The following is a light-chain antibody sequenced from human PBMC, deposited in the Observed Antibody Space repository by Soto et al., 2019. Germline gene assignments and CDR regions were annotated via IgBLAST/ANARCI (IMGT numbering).Light chain of an antibody. CDR2: EVN. CDR3: SSYAGINNLGV. J-gene: IGLJ1*01. CDR1: RSDVGGYKY. Sequence: QSALTQPPSASGSPGQSVTISCTGTRSDVGGYKYVAWYQQHPGKAPKLMIFEVNKPPSGVPDRFSGSKSCNTSSLTVAGLQAEDEADYDCSSYAGINNLGVFGTGTKVTVL. V-gene: IGLV2-8*01.